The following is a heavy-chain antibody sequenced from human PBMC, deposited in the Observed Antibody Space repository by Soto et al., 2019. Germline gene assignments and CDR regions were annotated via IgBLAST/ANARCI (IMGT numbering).Heavy chain of an antibody. V-gene: IGHV4-61*08. CDR3: VSSSSWYDN. D-gene: IGHD6-13*01. CDR2: KYYSGST. CDR1: GGSVSSGAYY. J-gene: IGHJ5*02. Sequence: SETLSLTCSVSGGSVSSGAYYWGWIRQPPGKGLEWIGYKYYSGSTNHNPSLKSRVTISLDTSKNQFSLKLSSVTVADTAVYYCVSSSSWYDNWGQGTLVTVSS.